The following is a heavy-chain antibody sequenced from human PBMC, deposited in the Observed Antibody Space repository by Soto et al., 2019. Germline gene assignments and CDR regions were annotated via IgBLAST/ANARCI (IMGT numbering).Heavy chain of an antibody. D-gene: IGHD2-8*01. CDR3: DGVNAVRPILDY. Sequence: PSETLSLTCTVSGDSVNSRPFYWGWIRQSPGKGLEWIGSIVSSGNTFYNPSFSGRLTMSIDSTRNQFSLKLTSVTAADSAVYFCDGVNAVRPILDYRGQGALVTVSS. CDR2: IVSSGNT. CDR1: GDSVNSRPFY. J-gene: IGHJ4*02. V-gene: IGHV4-39*01.